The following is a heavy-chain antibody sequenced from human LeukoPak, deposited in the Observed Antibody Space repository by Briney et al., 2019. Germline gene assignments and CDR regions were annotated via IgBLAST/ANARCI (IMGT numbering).Heavy chain of an antibody. Sequence: ASVKVSCKASGYTLTNYGITWVRQAPGQGLEWMGWISAYTGDTNYAQKLQDRVTMTTDTSTSTAYMELRSLTSDDTAVYYCARGGAIYPDYWGQGTLVTVSS. J-gene: IGHJ4*02. CDR1: GYTLTNYG. V-gene: IGHV1-18*01. D-gene: IGHD3-10*01. CDR2: ISAYTGDT. CDR3: ARGGAIYPDY.